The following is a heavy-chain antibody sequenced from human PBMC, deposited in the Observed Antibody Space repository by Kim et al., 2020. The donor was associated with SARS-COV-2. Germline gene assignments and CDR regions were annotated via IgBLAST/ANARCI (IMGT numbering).Heavy chain of an antibody. Sequence: GGSLRLSCAASGFTFSSYAMHWVRQAPGKGLEWVAFMSYDGSKTYYVDSVKGRFTISRDNSKNTVYLQMNSLRAEDTTVYYCARERGVSGQSSVLSDS. CDR2: MSYDGSKT. J-gene: IGHJ5*01. D-gene: IGHD6-25*01. V-gene: IGHV3-30-3*01. CDR1: GFTFSSYA. CDR3: ARERGVSGQSSVLSDS.